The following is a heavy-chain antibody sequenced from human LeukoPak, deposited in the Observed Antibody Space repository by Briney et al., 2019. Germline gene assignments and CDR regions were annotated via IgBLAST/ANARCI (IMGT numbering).Heavy chain of an antibody. J-gene: IGHJ4*02. CDR1: GFTFSSYW. V-gene: IGHV3-48*01. CDR2: ISSSSTTI. D-gene: IGHD3-10*01. CDR3: ATSLPGYYGSGSYYGPGDY. Sequence: GGSLRLSCAASGFTFSSYWMHWVRRAPGKGLEWVSYISSSSTTIYYADSVKGRFTISRDNAKNSLYLQMNSLRAEDTAVYYCATSLPGYYGSGSYYGPGDYWGQGTLVTVSS.